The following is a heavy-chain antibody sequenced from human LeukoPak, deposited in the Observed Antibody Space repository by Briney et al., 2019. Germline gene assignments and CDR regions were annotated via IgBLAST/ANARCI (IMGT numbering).Heavy chain of an antibody. V-gene: IGHV4-59*02. CDR1: GGSVSSYY. CDR2: IYYSGST. Sequence: NPSETLSLTCTVSGGSVSSYYWSWIRQPPGKGLEWIGYIYYSGSTNYNPSLKSRATISVDTSKNQFSLKLSSVTAADTAVYYCARAYYDSSGLNFDYWGQGTLVTVSS. CDR3: ARAYYDSSGLNFDY. D-gene: IGHD3-22*01. J-gene: IGHJ4*02.